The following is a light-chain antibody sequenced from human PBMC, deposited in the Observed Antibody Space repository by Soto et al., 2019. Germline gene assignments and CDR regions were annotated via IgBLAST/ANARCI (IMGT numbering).Light chain of an antibody. J-gene: IGKJ5*01. V-gene: IGKV1-9*01. CDR1: QVISSY. CDR3: QQLNSFPIT. Sequence: DIQLTQAPSLLSASAGDRVTITCRASQVISSYLAWYQQKPGRAPKLLIYAASTLQSGVPSRFSGSGSGTEFTLTITSLQPEDFATYYCQQLNSFPITFGQGTRLEIK. CDR2: AAS.